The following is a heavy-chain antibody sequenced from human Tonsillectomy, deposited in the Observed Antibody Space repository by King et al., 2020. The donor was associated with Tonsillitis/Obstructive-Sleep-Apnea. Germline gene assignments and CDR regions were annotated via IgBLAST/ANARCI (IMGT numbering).Heavy chain of an antibody. CDR1: GFTFSSYA. CDR2: ISYDGSNK. D-gene: IGHD4-17*01. J-gene: IGHJ4*02. CDR3: ARGRYGDHARYYFDY. Sequence: VQLVESGGGVVQPGRSLRLSCAASGFTFSSYAMHWVRQAPGKGLEWVAVISYDGSNKYYADSVKGRFTISRDNSKNTLYLQMNSLRAEDTAVYYCARGRYGDHARYYFDYWGLGTLVTVSS. V-gene: IGHV3-30*01.